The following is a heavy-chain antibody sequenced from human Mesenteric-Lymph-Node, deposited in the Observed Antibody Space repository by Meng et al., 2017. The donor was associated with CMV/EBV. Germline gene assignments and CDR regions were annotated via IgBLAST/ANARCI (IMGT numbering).Heavy chain of an antibody. CDR2: MSPESGSA. D-gene: IGHD3-3*01. V-gene: IGHV1-8*03. CDR1: GYTFTTYD. Sequence: ASVQVSCKASGYTFTTYDINWVRQVPGQGLEWLGWMSPESGSAGNALKFQGRVSITRNTSISTAYMELSSLTTEDTAVYYCARGGHGFWSGHTYYYGMDVWGQGTTVTVSS. CDR3: ARGGHGFWSGHTYYYGMDV. J-gene: IGHJ6*02.